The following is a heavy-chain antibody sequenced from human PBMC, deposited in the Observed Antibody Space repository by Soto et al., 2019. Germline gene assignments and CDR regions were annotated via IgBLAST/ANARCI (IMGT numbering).Heavy chain of an antibody. J-gene: IGHJ4*02. CDR2: ISATGGGT. CDR1: GFKFSNYA. CDR3: AKDRRAGGNSAFYFDF. Sequence: GGSLRLSCAASGFKFSNYAMSWVRQAQGKGLEWVSLISATGGGTYYADSVKGRFTTSRDNSHNTLYLQVHSLTAEDTAVYYCAKDRRAGGNSAFYFDFWGQGAQVTVSS. D-gene: IGHD3-16*01. V-gene: IGHV3-23*01.